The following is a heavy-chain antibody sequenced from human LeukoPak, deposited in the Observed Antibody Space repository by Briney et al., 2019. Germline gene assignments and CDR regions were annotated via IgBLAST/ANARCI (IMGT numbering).Heavy chain of an antibody. CDR3: ARAAGIAAAGNDYFDY. J-gene: IGHJ4*02. D-gene: IGHD6-13*01. CDR1: GFTFSTYN. V-gene: IGHV3-30-3*01. Sequence: GGSLRLSCAASGFTFSTYNMNWVRQAPGKGLEWVAVISYDGSNKYYADTVKGRFTISRDNSKNTLYLQMNSLRAEDTAVYYCARAAGIAAAGNDYFDYWGQGTLVTVSS. CDR2: ISYDGSNK.